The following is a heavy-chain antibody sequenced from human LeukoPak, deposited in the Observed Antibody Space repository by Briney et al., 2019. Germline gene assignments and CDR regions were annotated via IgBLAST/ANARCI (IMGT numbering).Heavy chain of an antibody. CDR2: IYYSGST. CDR3: ARRGPQLWSYYFDY. V-gene: IGHV4-59*08. Sequence: SETLSLTCTVSGGSIRSYYWSWIRQPPGKGLEWIGYIYYSGSTNYNPSLKSRVTISVDTSKNQFSLKLSSVTAADTAVYYCARRGPQLWSYYFDYWGQGTLVTVSS. D-gene: IGHD5-18*01. J-gene: IGHJ4*02. CDR1: GGSIRSYY.